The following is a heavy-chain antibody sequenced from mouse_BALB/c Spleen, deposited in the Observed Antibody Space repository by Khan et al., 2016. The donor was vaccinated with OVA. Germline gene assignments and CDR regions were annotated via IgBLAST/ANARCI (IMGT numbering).Heavy chain of an antibody. Sequence: EVELVESGRDLVKPGGSLKISCAVSGFTFTSYVMPWVRQTPEKRLEWVASISSGGTTAYTASVKGRLTISRDTSRNIMYLQMSSLRSEDTAMYCCGRDAYSYDEYDLDYWGQGTTVTVSS. D-gene: IGHD2-12*01. CDR1: GFTFTSYV. J-gene: IGHJ2*01. CDR3: GRDAYSYDEYDLDY. CDR2: ISSGGTT. V-gene: IGHV5-6-5*01.